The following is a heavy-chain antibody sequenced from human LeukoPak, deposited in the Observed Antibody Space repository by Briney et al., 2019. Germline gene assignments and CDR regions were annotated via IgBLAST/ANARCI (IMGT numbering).Heavy chain of an antibody. Sequence: AGGSLRLSCAASGFTFSSYSMNWVRQAPGKGLEWVSSISSSSSYIYYADSVKGRFTISRDNAKNSLYLQMNSLRAEDTAVYYCARDSVVVIVPAAMDYWGQGTLVTVSS. CDR3: ARDSVVVIVPAAMDY. D-gene: IGHD2-2*01. CDR2: ISSSSSYI. V-gene: IGHV3-21*01. J-gene: IGHJ4*02. CDR1: GFTFSSYS.